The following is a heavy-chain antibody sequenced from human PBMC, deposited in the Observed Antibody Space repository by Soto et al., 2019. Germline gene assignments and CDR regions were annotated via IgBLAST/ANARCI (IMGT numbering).Heavy chain of an antibody. Sequence: QVQLVESGGGVAQPGRSLRLSCAASGFTFNTYGMHWVRQATGKGLEWVAVISYDGSNNYYADSVKGRFTISRDNSKNTLYLQMNSLRAEDTAVYFCAKARTYDDFWSGYFDYWGHGTLVTVSS. V-gene: IGHV3-30*18. CDR2: ISYDGSNN. J-gene: IGHJ4*01. D-gene: IGHD3-3*01. CDR1: GFTFNTYG. CDR3: AKARTYDDFWSGYFDY.